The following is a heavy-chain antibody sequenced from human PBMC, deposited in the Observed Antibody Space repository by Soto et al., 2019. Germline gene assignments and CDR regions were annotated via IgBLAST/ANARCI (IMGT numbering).Heavy chain of an antibody. D-gene: IGHD2-21*01. J-gene: IGHJ4*02. CDR1: GASMSSHY. CDR2: ISYSGST. V-gene: IGHV4-59*11. Sequence: SETLSLTCTVSGASMSSHYWTWLRQSPGKGLEWIGYISYSGSTYYNPSHKSRVTISADTPRNQFSLKLSAVISADTAVYYCAQADPIASFGYWGRGPLSPSPQ. CDR3: AQADPIASFGY.